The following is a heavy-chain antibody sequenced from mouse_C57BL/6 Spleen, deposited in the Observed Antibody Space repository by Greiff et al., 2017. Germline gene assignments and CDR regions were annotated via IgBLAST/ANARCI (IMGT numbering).Heavy chain of an antibody. CDR1: GYTFTSYG. J-gene: IGHJ2*01. CDR3: ARQDGNYGDY. CDR2: IYPRSGNT. Sequence: VKLMESGAELARPGASVKLSCKASGYTFTSYGISWVKQRTGQGLEWIGEIYPRSGNTYYNEKFKGKATLTADKSSSTAYMELRSLTSEDSAVYFCARQDGNYGDYWGQGTTLTVSS. V-gene: IGHV1-81*01. D-gene: IGHD2-1*01.